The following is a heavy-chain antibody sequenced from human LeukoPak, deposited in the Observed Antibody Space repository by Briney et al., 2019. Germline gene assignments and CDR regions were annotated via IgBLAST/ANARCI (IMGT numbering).Heavy chain of an antibody. CDR2: ISYDGSNK. J-gene: IGHJ4*02. CDR1: GFTFSSYG. V-gene: IGHV3-30*18. CDR3: AKASYYYDSSGYYFDY. D-gene: IGHD3-22*01. Sequence: GGSLRLSCAASGFTFSSYGMHWVRQAPGKGLEWVAVISYDGSNKYYADSVKGRFTISRDNSKNTLYLQMNSLRAEDTAVYYCAKASYYYDSSGYYFDYWGQGTLVTVSS.